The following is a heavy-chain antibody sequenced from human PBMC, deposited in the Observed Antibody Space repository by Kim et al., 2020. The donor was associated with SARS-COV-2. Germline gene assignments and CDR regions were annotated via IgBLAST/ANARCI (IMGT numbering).Heavy chain of an antibody. CDR3: ARAKSNYSDYSVDAFDI. V-gene: IGHV4-31*03. D-gene: IGHD4-17*01. CDR2: IYYSGST. CDR1: GGSISSGGYY. Sequence: SETLSLTCTVSGGSISSGGYYWSWIRQHQGMGLEWIGYIYYSGSTYYNPSLKSRLTISLDTSKNQFSLKLSSVTAADTAVYYCARAKSNYSDYSVDAFDIWGPVTMVTVSS. J-gene: IGHJ3*02.